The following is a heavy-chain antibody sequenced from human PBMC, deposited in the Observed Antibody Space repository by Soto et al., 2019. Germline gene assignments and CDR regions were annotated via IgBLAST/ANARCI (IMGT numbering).Heavy chain of an antibody. CDR1: GGAVSSGGYY. CDR2: IYYSGTT. Sequence: ASETLSLTCTVSGGAVSSGGYYWSWIRQHPGTGLEWIGYIYYSGTTYFNPSLKSRASISLDTSKNEFSLKLTSVTAADTAVYYCARRALPLCINGVCYKDGFWDYWGQGALVTVSS. D-gene: IGHD2-8*01. CDR3: ARRALPLCINGVCYKDGFWDY. J-gene: IGHJ4*02. V-gene: IGHV4-31*03.